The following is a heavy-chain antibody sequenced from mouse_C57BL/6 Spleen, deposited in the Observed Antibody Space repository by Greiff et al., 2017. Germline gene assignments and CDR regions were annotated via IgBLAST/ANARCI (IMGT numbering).Heavy chain of an antibody. Sequence: EVQRVESEGGLVQPGSSMKLSCTASGFTFSDYYMAWVRQVPEKGLEWVANINYDGSSTYYLDSLKSRFIISRDNAKNILYLQMSSLKSEDTATYYCAREGYYGVDYWGQGTTLTVSS. D-gene: IGHD2-1*01. CDR3: AREGYYGVDY. J-gene: IGHJ2*01. V-gene: IGHV5-16*01. CDR2: INYDGSST. CDR1: GFTFSDYY.